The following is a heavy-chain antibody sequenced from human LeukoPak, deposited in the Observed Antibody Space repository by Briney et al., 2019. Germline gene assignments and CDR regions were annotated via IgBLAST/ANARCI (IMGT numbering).Heavy chain of an antibody. Sequence: SVKVSCKASGYTFTSYDINWVRQATGQGLEWMGRIIPILGIANYAQKFQGRVTITADKSTSTAYMELSSLRSEDTAVYYCARDMQDTAMVTSSNCFDPWGQGTLVTVSS. CDR3: ARDMQDTAMVTSSNCFDP. V-gene: IGHV1-69*04. J-gene: IGHJ5*02. D-gene: IGHD5-18*01. CDR2: IIPILGIA. CDR1: GYTFTSYD.